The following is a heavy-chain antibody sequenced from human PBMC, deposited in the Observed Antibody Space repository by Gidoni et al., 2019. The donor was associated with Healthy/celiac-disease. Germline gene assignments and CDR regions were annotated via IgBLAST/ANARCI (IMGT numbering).Heavy chain of an antibody. V-gene: IGHV1-69*04. CDR2: IIPILGIA. CDR1: GGTFSSYA. D-gene: IGHD5-18*01. J-gene: IGHJ4*02. Sequence: GGTFSSYAISWVRQVPGQGLEWMGRIIPILGIANYAQKFQGRVTITADKSTSTAYMELSSLRSEDTAVYYCARDQDTAMAYYFDYWGQGTLVTVSS. CDR3: ARDQDTAMAYYFDY.